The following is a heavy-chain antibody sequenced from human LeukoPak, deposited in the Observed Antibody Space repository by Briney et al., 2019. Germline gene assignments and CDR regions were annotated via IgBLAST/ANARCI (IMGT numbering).Heavy chain of an antibody. V-gene: IGHV3-74*01. CDR1: GFTFSSYW. D-gene: IGHD1-26*01. J-gene: IGHJ5*02. CDR3: ARDPTSGSYLNWFDP. CDR2: INSDGSST. Sequence: GGSLRLSCAASGFTFSSYWMHWVRQAPGKGLVWVSRINSDGSSTSYADSVKGQFTISRDNAKNTLYLQMNSLRAEDTAVYYCARDPTSGSYLNWFDPWGQGTLVTVTS.